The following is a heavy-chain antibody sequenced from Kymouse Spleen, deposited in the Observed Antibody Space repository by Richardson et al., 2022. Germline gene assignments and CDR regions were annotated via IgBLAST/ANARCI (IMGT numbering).Heavy chain of an antibody. D-gene: IGHD4-11,IGHD4-11*01. J-gene: IGHJ6*02. CDR2: IRSKANSYAT. Sequence: EVQLVESGGGLVQPGGSLKLSCAASGFTFSGSAMHWVRQASGKGLEWVGRIRSKANSYATAYAASVKGRFTISRDDSKNTAYLQMNSLKTEDTAVYYCTRHYDYSNYEDYYYYGMDVWGQGTTVTVSS. CDR3: TRHYDYSNYEDYYYYGMDV. V-gene: IGHV3-73*02. CDR1: GFTFSGSA.